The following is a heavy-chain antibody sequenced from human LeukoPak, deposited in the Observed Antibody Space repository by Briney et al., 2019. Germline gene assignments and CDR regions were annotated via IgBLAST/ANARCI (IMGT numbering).Heavy chain of an antibody. CDR1: GFTFSSYA. D-gene: IGHD1-7*01. CDR3: ARDQVIETGTIDY. J-gene: IGHJ4*02. CDR2: ISYDGSNK. Sequence: GGSLRLSCAASGFTFSSYAMHWVRQAPGKGLEWVAVISYDGSNKYYADSVKGRFTISRDNSKNTLYLQMNSLRAEDTAVYYCARDQVIETGTIDYWGQGTLVTVSS. V-gene: IGHV3-30-3*01.